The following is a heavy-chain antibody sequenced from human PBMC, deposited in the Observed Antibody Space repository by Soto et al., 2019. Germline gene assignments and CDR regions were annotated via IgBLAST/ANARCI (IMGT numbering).Heavy chain of an antibody. CDR2: IYYSGST. CDR3: ARHKWSSWAGYNWFDP. Sequence: QLQLQESGPGLVKPSETLSLTCTVSGGSISSSSYYCGWIRQPPGKGLEWIGSIYYSGSTYYNPSLKSRVTISVDTSKNQFSLKLSSVTAADTAVYYCARHKWSSWAGYNWFDPWGQGTLVTVSS. J-gene: IGHJ5*02. CDR1: GGSISSSSYY. D-gene: IGHD6-13*01. V-gene: IGHV4-39*01.